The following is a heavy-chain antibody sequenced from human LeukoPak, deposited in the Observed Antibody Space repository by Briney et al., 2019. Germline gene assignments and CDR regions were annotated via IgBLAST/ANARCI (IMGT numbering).Heavy chain of an antibody. D-gene: IGHD4-17*01. Sequence: SETLCLTCAFSGGSLSIYYWSWVREPPGKGLEGVVYMYYSVSTNYNPSLKSRVTISVDTSKNQFSLKLSSVTAADTAVYYCARASYGDYVYYYGMDVWRQGTTVTVSS. J-gene: IGHJ6*02. CDR2: MYYSVST. CDR3: ARASYGDYVYYYGMDV. CDR1: GGSLSIYY. V-gene: IGHV4-59*01.